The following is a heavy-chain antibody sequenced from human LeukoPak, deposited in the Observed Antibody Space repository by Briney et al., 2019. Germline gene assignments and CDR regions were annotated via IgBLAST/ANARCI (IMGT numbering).Heavy chain of an antibody. J-gene: IGHJ4*02. CDR2: MWYDGSRE. CDR1: GFILSTHG. V-gene: IGHV3-33*01. D-gene: IGHD1-26*01. Sequence: GGSLRLSCAASGFILSTHGMHWVREAPGKGLEWVAGMWYDGSREDYADSVKGRFTISRDMSKNTLNLQMNSLRVEDTAMFYCARDLSFGSLDFRGQGTLVTVSS. CDR3: ARDLSFGSLDF.